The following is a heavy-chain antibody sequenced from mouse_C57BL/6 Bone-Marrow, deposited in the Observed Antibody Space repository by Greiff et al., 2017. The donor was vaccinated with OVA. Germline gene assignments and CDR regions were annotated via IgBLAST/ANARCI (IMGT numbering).Heavy chain of an antibody. Sequence: QVHVKQPGAELVRPGSSVTLSCKASGYTFTSYWMDWVKQRPGQGLEWIGNIYPSDSETHYNQKFKDKATSTVDKSSSNAYMKLSSQASEDSAVYCCARSHIKADYAMDYWGQGTSVTVSS. CDR2: IYPSDSET. CDR3: ARSHIKADYAMDY. D-gene: IGHD1-2*01. V-gene: IGHV1-61*01. CDR1: GYTFTSYW. J-gene: IGHJ4*01.